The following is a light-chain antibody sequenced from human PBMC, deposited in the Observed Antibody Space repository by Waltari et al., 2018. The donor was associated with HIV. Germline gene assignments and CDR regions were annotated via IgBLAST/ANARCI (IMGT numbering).Light chain of an antibody. CDR2: DDR. V-gene: IGLV3-21*02. Sequence: SYVLTQPPSVSVAPGQTATITCGGNNIVTKSVHWYQQKPGQAPVLVVHDDRDRPSGIPERFSGSNSGNTATLTISRVEAGDEAEFHCQVWDSSRDHPVFGGGTKLTVL. J-gene: IGLJ2*01. CDR1: NIVTKS. CDR3: QVWDSSRDHPV.